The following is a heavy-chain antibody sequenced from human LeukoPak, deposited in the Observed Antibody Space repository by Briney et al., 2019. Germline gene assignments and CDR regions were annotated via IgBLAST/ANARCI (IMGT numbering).Heavy chain of an antibody. CDR3: ASSISDYYGMDV. CDR1: GGSISSYY. J-gene: IGHJ6*02. V-gene: IGHV4-59*08. Sequence: SETLSLTCTVSGGSISSYYWSWIRQPPGEGLEWIGYIYYSGSTNYNPSLKSRVTISVDTSKNQFSLKPSSVTAADTAVYYCASSISDYYGMDVWGQGTTVTVSS. D-gene: IGHD3-10*01. CDR2: IYYSGST.